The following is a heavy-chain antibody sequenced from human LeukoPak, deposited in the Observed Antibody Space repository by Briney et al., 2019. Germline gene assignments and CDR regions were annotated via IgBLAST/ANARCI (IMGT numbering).Heavy chain of an antibody. CDR3: ARDLREFGSGSYYNNYYYYYMDV. CDR1: GGTFSSYA. J-gene: IGHJ6*03. CDR2: IIPIFGTA. Sequence: ASVKVSCKASGGTFSSYAISWVRQAPGQGLEWMGGIIPIFGTANYAQKFQGRVTITADKSTSTAYMELSSLRSEDTAVYYCARDLREFGSGSYYNNYYYYYMDVWGKGTTVTVSS. D-gene: IGHD3-10*01. V-gene: IGHV1-69*06.